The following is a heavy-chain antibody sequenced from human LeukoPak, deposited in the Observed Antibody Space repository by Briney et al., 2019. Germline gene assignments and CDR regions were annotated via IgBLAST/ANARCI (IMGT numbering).Heavy chain of an antibody. Sequence: PGGSLRLSCAASGFTFSSYAMSWVRQGPGRGLEWVSTINDSGNRTYYVDSVKGRFTVSRDNSRNTLYLQLNSLRAEDTAVYYCARCGLYSFGLHNYWGQGTLVTVSS. CDR1: GFTFSSYA. J-gene: IGHJ4*02. CDR2: INDSGNRT. D-gene: IGHD5-18*01. V-gene: IGHV3-23*01. CDR3: ARCGLYSFGLHNY.